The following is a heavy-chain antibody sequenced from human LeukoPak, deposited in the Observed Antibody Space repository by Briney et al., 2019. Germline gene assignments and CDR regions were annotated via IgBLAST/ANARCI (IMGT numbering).Heavy chain of an antibody. V-gene: IGHV1-46*01. Sequence: ASVKVSCKASGYIFTGYYMHWVRQAPGQGLEWMGIINPSGGSTTYAQKFQCRFTMTRDTSTSTVYMELSSLRSEDTAVYYCSRDFYGSGSARNDYWGQGTLVTVSS. D-gene: IGHD3-10*01. J-gene: IGHJ4*02. CDR2: INPSGGST. CDR1: GYIFTGYY. CDR3: SRDFYGSGSARNDY.